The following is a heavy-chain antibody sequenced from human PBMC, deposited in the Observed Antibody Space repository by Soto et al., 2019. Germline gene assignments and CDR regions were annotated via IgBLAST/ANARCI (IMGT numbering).Heavy chain of an antibody. V-gene: IGHV3-74*03. CDR2: INSDGSST. CDR3: ARDHLLSFGKPPGWFDP. D-gene: IGHD3-10*01. J-gene: IGHJ5*02. Sequence: EVQLVESGGGLVQPGGSLRLSCVASGFTFSTYWMHWVRQAPGKGLVWISRINSDGSSTVYADSVKGRFTISRDNAKNTLDLQMDSMRAEDTAVYYCARDHLLSFGKPPGWFDPWGQGTLVTVSS. CDR1: GFTFSTYW.